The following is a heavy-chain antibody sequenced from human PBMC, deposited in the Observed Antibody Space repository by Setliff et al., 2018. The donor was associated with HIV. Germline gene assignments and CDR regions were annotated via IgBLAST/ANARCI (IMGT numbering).Heavy chain of an antibody. CDR1: GGSMSSYY. CDR3: ARFPTVVTAPGF. J-gene: IGHJ4*02. V-gene: IGHV4-59*04. Sequence: SETLSLTCTVSGGSMSSYYWSWIRQPPGKGLEWVGYIYYSGSTYYNPSLKSRVSMSIDTSRNQFSLKLTSVTAADTAVYFCARFPTVVTAPGFWGRGTLVTVSS. CDR2: IYYSGST. D-gene: IGHD2-21*02.